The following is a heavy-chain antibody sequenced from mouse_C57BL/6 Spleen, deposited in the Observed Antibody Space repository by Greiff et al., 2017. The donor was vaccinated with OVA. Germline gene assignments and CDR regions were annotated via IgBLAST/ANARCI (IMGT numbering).Heavy chain of an antibody. CDR1: GYTFTDYE. CDR3: TNDYDVSMDY. Sequence: QVQLQQSGAELVRPGASVTLSCKASGYTFTDYEMHWVKQTPVHGLEWIGAIDPETGGTAYNQKFKGKAILTADKSSSTAYMELRSLTSEDSAVYYCTNDYDVSMDYWGQGTSVTVSA. D-gene: IGHD2-4*01. J-gene: IGHJ4*01. CDR2: IDPETGGT. V-gene: IGHV1-15*01.